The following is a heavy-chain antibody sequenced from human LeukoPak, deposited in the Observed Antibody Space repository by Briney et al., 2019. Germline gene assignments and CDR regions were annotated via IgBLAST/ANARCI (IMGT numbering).Heavy chain of an antibody. CDR1: GYSFTSYG. CDR3: TRKGTYYCESSGRSGAFDI. Sequence: ASVKVSCKASGYSFTSYGISWVQQAPGQGLEWMGWISAYNGNTNYAQKLQGRVTMTTDTSTSTAYMELRSLRSDDTAVYYGTRKGTYYCESSGRSGAFDIWGQGTMVTVSS. D-gene: IGHD3-22*01. J-gene: IGHJ3*02. CDR2: ISAYNGNT. V-gene: IGHV1-18*01.